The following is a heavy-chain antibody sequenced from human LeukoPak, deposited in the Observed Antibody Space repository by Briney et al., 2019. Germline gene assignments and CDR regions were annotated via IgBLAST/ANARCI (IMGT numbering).Heavy chain of an antibody. V-gene: IGHV3-7*03. J-gene: IGHJ4*02. CDR3: ARGGYYPYYFDY. D-gene: IGHD2/OR15-2a*01. Sequence: GGSLRLSCAASGFTFSSYWMSWVRQAPGKGLEWVANIKQDGSEKYYVDSVKGRFTISRDNSKNTLYLQMNSLRAEDTAVYYCARGGYYPYYFDYWGQGTLVTVSS. CDR2: IKQDGSEK. CDR1: GFTFSSYW.